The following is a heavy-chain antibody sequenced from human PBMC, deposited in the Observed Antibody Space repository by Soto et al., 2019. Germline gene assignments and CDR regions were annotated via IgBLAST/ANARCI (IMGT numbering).Heavy chain of an antibody. V-gene: IGHV3-23*01. CDR3: AKGGASRGHYYGVDV. Sequence: GVLRLSCAGSGFTLSNFAMTWVRQAPGKWLEWVSSINGGGDREYYADFAKGRFTLSRDNSKNTVFLQMKSLRAEDTALYYCAKGGASRGHYYGVDVWGQATMVTVSS. CDR2: INGGGDRE. D-gene: IGHD3-10*01. J-gene: IGHJ6*02. CDR1: GFTLSNFA.